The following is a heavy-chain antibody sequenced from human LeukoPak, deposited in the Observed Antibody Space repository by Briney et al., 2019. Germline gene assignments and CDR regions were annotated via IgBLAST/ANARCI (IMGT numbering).Heavy chain of an antibody. CDR1: GYTFTSYG. D-gene: IGHD4-17*01. V-gene: IGHV1-18*01. Sequence: ASVKVSCKASGYTFTSYGISWVRQAPGQGLEGMGGISAYNGNTNYAQKLQGRVTMTTDTSTSTAYMELRSLRSDDTAVYYCARDLPTVTPSYYFGYWGQGTLVTVSS. J-gene: IGHJ4*02. CDR3: ARDLPTVTPSYYFGY. CDR2: ISAYNGNT.